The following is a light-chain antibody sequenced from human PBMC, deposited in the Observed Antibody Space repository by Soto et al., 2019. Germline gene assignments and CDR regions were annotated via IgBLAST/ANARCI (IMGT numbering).Light chain of an antibody. CDR3: QQSNTFWT. J-gene: IGKJ1*01. CDR1: QSISNW. CDR2: DVS. Sequence: DIQMTQSPSTLSASVGDRVTITCRASQSISNWLAWYHQKPGKAPKLLIYDVSNLESGVPSRFSGSGSGTEFTLTISSLQPDDFATYYCQQSNTFWTVGQGPKVDIK. V-gene: IGKV1-5*01.